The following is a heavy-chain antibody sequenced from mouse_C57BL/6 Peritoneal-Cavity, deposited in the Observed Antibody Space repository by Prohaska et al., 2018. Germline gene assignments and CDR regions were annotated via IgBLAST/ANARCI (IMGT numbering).Heavy chain of an antibody. V-gene: IGHV3-6*01. Sequence: DVQLQESGPGLVKPSQSLSLTCSVTGYSITSRYYWNWIRQLTGNKLEWMCYISYDGINNYNPSLKNRISITRDTSKNQVFLKLNSVTTDDKATDDCGRGKWERYFDVWGTGTTVTVSS. CDR2: ISYDGIN. J-gene: IGHJ1*03. CDR1: GYSITSRYY. D-gene: IGHD1-3*01. CDR3: GRGKWERYFDV.